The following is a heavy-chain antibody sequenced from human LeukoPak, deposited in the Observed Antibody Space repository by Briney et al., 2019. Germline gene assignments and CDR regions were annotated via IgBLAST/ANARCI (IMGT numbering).Heavy chain of an antibody. CDR2: ISAYNGNT. V-gene: IGHV1-18*01. Sequence: GASVKVSCKASGYTFTSYGISWVRQAPGQGLEWMGWISAYNGNTNYAQKLQGRVTMTTDTSTSTAYMELRSLRSDDTAVYYCARRNGDYYDSSGYYPNWFDPWGQGTLVTVSS. J-gene: IGHJ5*02. CDR3: ARRNGDYYDSSGYYPNWFDP. D-gene: IGHD3-22*01. CDR1: GYTFTSYG.